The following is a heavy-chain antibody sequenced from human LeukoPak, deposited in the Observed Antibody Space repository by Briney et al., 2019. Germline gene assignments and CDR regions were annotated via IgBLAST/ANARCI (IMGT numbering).Heavy chain of an antibody. D-gene: IGHD2-21*02. CDR3: ARGTALSSPLEY. CDR1: GFTFSNYD. CDR2: LNPKSGDT. V-gene: IGHV1-8*01. J-gene: IGHJ4*02. Sequence: GASVKVSCKASGFTFSNYDINWVRQAPGQGLEWMGWLNPKSGDTGYAQKFQGRVAMTRNTPITTAYMEVSSLTSEDTAVYYCARGTALSSPLEYWGQGTLVTVSS.